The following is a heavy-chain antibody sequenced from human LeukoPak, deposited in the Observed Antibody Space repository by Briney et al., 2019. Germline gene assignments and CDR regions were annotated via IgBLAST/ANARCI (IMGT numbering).Heavy chain of an antibody. CDR3: ARGAAAGMGYYYYYYMDV. CDR1: GGSISSSSYY. D-gene: IGHD6-13*01. J-gene: IGHJ6*03. V-gene: IGHV4-39*07. CDR2: IHDSGST. Sequence: SETLSLICSVSGGSISSSSYYWGWIRQPPGKGLEWIGSIHDSGSTYYNPSLKSRVTISVDTSKNQFSLKLSSVTAADTAVYYCARGAAAGMGYYYYYYMDVWGKGTTVTVSS.